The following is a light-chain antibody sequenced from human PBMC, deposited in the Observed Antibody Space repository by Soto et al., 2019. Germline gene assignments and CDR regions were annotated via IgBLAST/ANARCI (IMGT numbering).Light chain of an antibody. Sequence: QSVLTQAACVSGSPGQSITIFCTGTSSDVGSYSFVSWYQQHPGKAPKLMIFEGSKRPSGVSNRFSGSKSGNTASLTISGLQAEDEADYYCCSCAAGINVFGTGTKVTVL. J-gene: IGLJ1*01. V-gene: IGLV2-23*03. CDR1: SSDVGSYSF. CDR3: CSCAAGINV. CDR2: EGS.